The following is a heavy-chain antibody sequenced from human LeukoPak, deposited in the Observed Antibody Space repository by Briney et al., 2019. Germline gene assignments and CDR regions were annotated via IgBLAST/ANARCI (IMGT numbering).Heavy chain of an antibody. CDR1: GGSISSGGYY. V-gene: IGHV4-31*03. CDR2: IYYSGST. J-gene: IGHJ4*02. Sequence: PSETLSLTCTVSGGSISSGGYYWSWIRQHPGKGLEWIGYIYYSGSTYYNPSLKSRVTISVDTSKNQFSLKLSSVTAADTAVYYCAREAAGSSGYYTFDYWGQGTQVTVSS. D-gene: IGHD3-22*01. CDR3: AREAAGSSGYYTFDY.